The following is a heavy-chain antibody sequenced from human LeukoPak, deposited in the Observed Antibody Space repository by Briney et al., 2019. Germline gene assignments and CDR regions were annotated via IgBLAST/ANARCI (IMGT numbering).Heavy chain of an antibody. CDR3: ARDPITNYDFWSGYLYYFDY. V-gene: IGHV3-21*01. Sequence: GGSLRLSCAASGFTFFSYSMNWVRQAPGKGLEWVSSISSSGSYIYSADSVKGRFTISRDNAKNSLYLQMNSLRAEDTAVYYCARDPITNYDFWSGYLYYFDYWGQGTLVTVSS. D-gene: IGHD3-3*01. CDR1: GFTFFSYS. CDR2: ISSSGSYI. J-gene: IGHJ4*02.